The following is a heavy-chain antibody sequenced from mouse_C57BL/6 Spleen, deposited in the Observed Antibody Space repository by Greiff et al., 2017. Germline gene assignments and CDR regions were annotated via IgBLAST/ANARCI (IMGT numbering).Heavy chain of an antibody. CDR2: ISDGGSYT. Sequence: EVQRVESGGGLVKPGGSLKLSCAASGFTFSSYAMSWVRQTPEKRLEWVATISDGGSYTYYPDNVKGRLTISRDNAKNNLYLQMSHLKSEDTAMYYCARDGTGGFMDYWGQGTSVTVSS. V-gene: IGHV5-4*01. CDR1: GFTFSSYA. CDR3: ARDGTGGFMDY. J-gene: IGHJ4*01.